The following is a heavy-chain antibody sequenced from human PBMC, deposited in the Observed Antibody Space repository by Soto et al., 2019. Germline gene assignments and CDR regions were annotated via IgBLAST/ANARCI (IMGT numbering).Heavy chain of an antibody. Sequence: QVHLQESGPGLVKPSGTLSLTCTVSGGSISSRNWWSWLRQSPTKGLEWIGEIYQSGSTNYNPSLESRVPISVDKSKNQFSLELTSLPAADTAVYYCAKGRLWGSSDRGAPDDFEVWGQGTMVTVS. V-gene: IGHV4-4*02. CDR2: IYQSGST. CDR1: GGSISSRNW. D-gene: IGHD6-6*01. CDR3: AKGRLWGSSDRGAPDDFEV. J-gene: IGHJ3*01.